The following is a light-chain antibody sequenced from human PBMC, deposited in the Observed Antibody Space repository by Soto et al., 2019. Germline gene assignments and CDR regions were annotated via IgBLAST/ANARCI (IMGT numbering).Light chain of an antibody. J-gene: IGLJ2*01. CDR3: RSYAGSNNFEV. CDR2: EVS. Sequence: QSALTQPTSASGSPGQSVTISCTGTSSDVGGYNYVSWYQQHPGKAPKLMIYEVSKRPSGVPDRFSGSKSGNTASLTVSGLQAEDEADYYCRSYAGSNNFEVFGGGTKLTVL. CDR1: SSDVGGYNY. V-gene: IGLV2-8*01.